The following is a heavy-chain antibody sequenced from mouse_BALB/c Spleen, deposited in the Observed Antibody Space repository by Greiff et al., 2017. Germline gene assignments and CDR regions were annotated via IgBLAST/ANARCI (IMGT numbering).Heavy chain of an antibody. CDR2: ISSGGST. CDR1: GFTFSSYA. Sequence: EVKLVESGGGLVKPGGSLKLSCAASGFTFSSYAMSWVRQTPEKRLEWVASISSGGSTYYPDSVKGRFTISRDNARNILYLQMSSLRSEDTAMYYCARGRYYGSSYDYAMDYWGQGTSVTVSS. J-gene: IGHJ4*01. D-gene: IGHD1-1*01. V-gene: IGHV5-6-5*01. CDR3: ARGRYYGSSYDYAMDY.